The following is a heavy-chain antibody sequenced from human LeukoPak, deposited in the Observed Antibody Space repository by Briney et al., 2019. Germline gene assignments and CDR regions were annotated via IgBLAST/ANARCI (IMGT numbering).Heavy chain of an antibody. J-gene: IGHJ6*03. CDR1: GGSFNNYY. CDR2: INHSGST. V-gene: IGHV4-34*01. CDR3: ARKFVWGSPMDV. Sequence: MASETLSLACAVYGGSFNNYYWNWIRQPPGKGLEWIGEINHSGSTKYNPSLKSRLTISVDTSKNQFSLKVTSVTAADTAVYYCARKFVWGSPMDVWGKGTTVTVSS. D-gene: IGHD3-16*01.